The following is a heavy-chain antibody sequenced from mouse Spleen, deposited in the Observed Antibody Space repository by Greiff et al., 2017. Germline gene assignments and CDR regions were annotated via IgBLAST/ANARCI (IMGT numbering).Heavy chain of an antibody. D-gene: IGHD2-12*01. CDR3: TTGSYDGGYFDV. J-gene: IGHJ1*03. Sequence: EVQLQQSGAELVRPGASVKLSCTASGFNIKDDYMHWVKQRPEQGLEWIGWIDPENGDTEYASKFQGKATITADTSSNTAYLQLSSLTSEDTAVYYCTTGSYDGGYFDVWGTGTTVTVSS. CDR1: GFNIKDDY. CDR2: IDPENGDT. V-gene: IGHV14-4*01.